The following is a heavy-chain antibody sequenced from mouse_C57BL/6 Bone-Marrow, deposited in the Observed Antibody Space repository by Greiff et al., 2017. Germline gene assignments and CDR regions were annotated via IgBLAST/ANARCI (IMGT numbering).Heavy chain of an antibody. Sequence: EVQLQQSGPELVKPGASVKISCKASGYTFTDYYMNWVKQSPGKSLEWIGDINPNNGGTSYNQKFKGKATLTVDKSSSTAYMELRSLTSEDSAVSYCDRDSYYVYYAMDDWGQGTSVTVSS. CDR1: GYTFTDYY. V-gene: IGHV1-26*01. CDR3: DRDSYYVYYAMDD. J-gene: IGHJ4*01. D-gene: IGHD2-12*01. CDR2: INPNNGGT.